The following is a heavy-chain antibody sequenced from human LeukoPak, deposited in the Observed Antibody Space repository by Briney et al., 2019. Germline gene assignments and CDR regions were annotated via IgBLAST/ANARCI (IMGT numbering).Heavy chain of an antibody. CDR1: SGSISSGDYY. J-gene: IGHJ4*02. V-gene: IGHV4-30-4*08. CDR2: IYYSGST. D-gene: IGHD6-19*01. CDR3: ARTKYSSGWYVVRSGDPFDY. Sequence: SQTLSLTCTVSSGSISSGDYYWTWIRQPPGKAREWIGYIYYSGSTYYNPSLKSRVTISVDTSKNQFSLKLSSVTAADTAVYYCARTKYSSGWYVVRSGDPFDYWGQGTLVTVSS.